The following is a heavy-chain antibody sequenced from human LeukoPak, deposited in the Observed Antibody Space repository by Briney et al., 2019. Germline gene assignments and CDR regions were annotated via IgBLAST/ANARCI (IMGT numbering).Heavy chain of an antibody. CDR3: AKDPYDYVWGSYRYLGPVFDY. CDR2: ISGSGGST. J-gene: IGHJ4*02. Sequence: GGSLRLSCAASGFTFSRYGMHWVRQAPGKGLEWVSAISGSGGSTYYADSVKGRFTISRDNSKNTLYLQMNSLRAEDTAVYYCAKDPYDYVWGSYRYLGPVFDYWGQGTLVTVSS. D-gene: IGHD3-16*02. V-gene: IGHV3-23*01. CDR1: GFTFSRYG.